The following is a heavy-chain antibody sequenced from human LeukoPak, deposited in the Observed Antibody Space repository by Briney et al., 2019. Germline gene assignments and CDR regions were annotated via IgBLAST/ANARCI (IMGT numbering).Heavy chain of an antibody. CDR1: GFTFCDYY. D-gene: IGHD5-12*01. CDR2: ISSSGSTI. V-gene: IGHV3-11*01. CDR3: ARAHSGYDYHFDY. J-gene: IGHJ4*02. Sequence: PGGSLRLSCAASGFTFCDYYMSWIRQAPGKGLEWVSYISSSGSTIYYADSVKGRFTISRDNAKNSLYLQMNSLRAEDTAVHYCARAHSGYDYHFDYWGQGTRVTVSS.